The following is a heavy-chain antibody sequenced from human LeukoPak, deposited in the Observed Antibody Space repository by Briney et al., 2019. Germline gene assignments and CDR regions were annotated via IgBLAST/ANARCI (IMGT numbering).Heavy chain of an antibody. J-gene: IGHJ4*02. CDR1: GFTFSSYA. Sequence: GGSLRLSCAASGFTFSSYAMGWVRQAPGKGLEWVSAISGSGGSTYYADSVKGRFTISRDNSKNTLYLQMNSLRAEDMAVYYCAKFSDSTGYYPGYFDYWGQGTLVTVSS. CDR2: ISGSGGST. CDR3: AKFSDSTGYYPGYFDY. V-gene: IGHV3-23*01. D-gene: IGHD3-22*01.